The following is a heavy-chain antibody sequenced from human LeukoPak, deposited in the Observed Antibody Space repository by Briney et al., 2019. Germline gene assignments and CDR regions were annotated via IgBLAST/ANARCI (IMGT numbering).Heavy chain of an antibody. Sequence: ASVKVSCKASGYTFTGYYMHWVRQATGQGLEWMGWMNPNSGNTGYAQKFQGRVTITRNTSISTAYMVLSSLRSEDTAVYYCARLYYDFWSGDYYYMDVWGKGTTVTVS. D-gene: IGHD3-3*01. V-gene: IGHV1-8*03. CDR1: GYTFTGYY. CDR2: MNPNSGNT. J-gene: IGHJ6*03. CDR3: ARLYYDFWSGDYYYMDV.